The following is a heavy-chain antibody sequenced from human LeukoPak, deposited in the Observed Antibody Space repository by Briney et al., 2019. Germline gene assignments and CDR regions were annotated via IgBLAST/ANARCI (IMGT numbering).Heavy chain of an antibody. CDR1: GGSFSAYY. CDR3: ARIGARYSSGWYFDY. J-gene: IGHJ4*02. Sequence: SETLSLTCAVYGGSFSAYYWTWIRQPPGKGLEWIVEVSHSGSTTYNPSLKSRVTISVATSKNQFSLKLTSVTAADTAVYYCARIGARYSSGWYFDYLGQGTLVTVSS. D-gene: IGHD6-19*01. V-gene: IGHV4-34*01. CDR2: VSHSGST.